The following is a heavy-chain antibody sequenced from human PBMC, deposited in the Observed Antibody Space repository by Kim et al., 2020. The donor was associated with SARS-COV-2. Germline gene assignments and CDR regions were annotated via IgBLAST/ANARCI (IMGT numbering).Heavy chain of an antibody. Sequence: PSLKSRVTISVDTSKNQFSLKLSSVTAADTAVYYCASDIIAAAGQNWFDPWGQGTLVTVSS. CDR3: ASDIIAAAGQNWFDP. D-gene: IGHD6-13*01. J-gene: IGHJ5*02. V-gene: IGHV4-59*01.